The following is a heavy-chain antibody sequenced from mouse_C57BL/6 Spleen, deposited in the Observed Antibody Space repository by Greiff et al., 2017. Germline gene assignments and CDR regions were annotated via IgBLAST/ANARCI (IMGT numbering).Heavy chain of an antibody. Sequence: QVQLQQPGAELVMPGASVKLSCKASGYTFTSYWMHWVKQRPGQGLEWIGEIDPSDSYTNYNQKFKGKSTLTVDKSSSTAYMQLSSLTSEDSAVYYCARGGTGILYYAMDYWGQGTSVTVSS. CDR3: ARGGTGILYYAMDY. D-gene: IGHD4-1*01. CDR1: GYTFTSYW. J-gene: IGHJ4*01. V-gene: IGHV1-69*01. CDR2: IDPSDSYT.